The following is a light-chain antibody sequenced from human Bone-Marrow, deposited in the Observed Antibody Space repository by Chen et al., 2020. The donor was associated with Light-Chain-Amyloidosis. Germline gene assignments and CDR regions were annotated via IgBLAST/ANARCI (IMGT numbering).Light chain of an antibody. CDR2: GSS. Sequence: ELVLTHSPGTLSLSPGEGANLSCRVSQTISSNYLTWYQQKFGQAPRLLIYGSSSRATGIPDRFTGSGSGTDFTLTINRLEPEDFAMYYCQQYGTSPLTFGGGTKVEIK. V-gene: IGKV3-20*01. CDR1: QTISSNY. CDR3: QQYGTSPLT. J-gene: IGKJ4*01.